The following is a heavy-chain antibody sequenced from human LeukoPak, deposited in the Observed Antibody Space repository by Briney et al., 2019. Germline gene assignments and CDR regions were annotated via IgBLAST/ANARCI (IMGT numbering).Heavy chain of an antibody. Sequence: GGSLRLSCAASGFSFSSYWMSWVRQAPGKGLEWAATIKQDGSEKYYVDSVKGRFTISRDNAKNSLYLQMNSLRAEDTAVYHCAKINPIAAAGIDWYFDLWGRGTLVTVSS. V-gene: IGHV3-7*01. CDR1: GFSFSSYW. CDR2: IKQDGSEK. D-gene: IGHD6-13*01. CDR3: AKINPIAAAGIDWYFDL. J-gene: IGHJ2*01.